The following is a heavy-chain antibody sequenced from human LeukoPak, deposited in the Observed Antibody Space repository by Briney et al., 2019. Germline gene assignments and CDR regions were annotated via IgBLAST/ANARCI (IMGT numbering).Heavy chain of an antibody. D-gene: IGHD6-13*01. CDR1: GYSFTSYW. Sequence: GESLEISCKGSGYSFTSYWIGWVRQMPGKGLEWMGIIYPGDSDTRYSPSFQGQVTFSADKSISTAYLQWSSLKASDTATYYCARPTGAAAGTADAFDIWGQGTMVTVSS. CDR2: IYPGDSDT. J-gene: IGHJ3*02. CDR3: ARPTGAAAGTADAFDI. V-gene: IGHV5-51*01.